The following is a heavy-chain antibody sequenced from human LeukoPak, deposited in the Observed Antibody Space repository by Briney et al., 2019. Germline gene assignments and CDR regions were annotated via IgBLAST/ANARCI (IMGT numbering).Heavy chain of an antibody. CDR2: IWYDGSNK. CDR3: AKAGRWSGGYYYYYGMDV. D-gene: IGHD2-15*01. CDR1: GFTFSSYG. J-gene: IGHJ6*02. V-gene: IGHV3-33*06. Sequence: GRSLRLSCAASGFTFSSYGMHWVRQAPGKGLEWVAVIWYDGSNKYYADSVKGRFTISRDNSKNTLYLQMNSLRAEDTAVYYCAKAGRWSGGYYYYYGMDVWGQGTTVTVSS.